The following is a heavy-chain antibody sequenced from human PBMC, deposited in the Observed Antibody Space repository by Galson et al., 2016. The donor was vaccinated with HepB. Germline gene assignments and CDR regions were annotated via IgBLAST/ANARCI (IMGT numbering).Heavy chain of an antibody. V-gene: IGHV3-20*01. CDR1: GFTFHGHG. CDR3: ARESGQCHAGYIYLDY. D-gene: IGHD5-18*01. J-gene: IGHJ4*02. CDR2: IRWNGGSP. Sequence: SLRLSCAASGFTFHGHGMDWVRQAPGKGLEWVCSIRWNGGSPAYADSVKGRFTISRDTAKHSLYLLMNSLRAEDTALYVCARESGQCHAGYIYLDYWGQGTLVTASS.